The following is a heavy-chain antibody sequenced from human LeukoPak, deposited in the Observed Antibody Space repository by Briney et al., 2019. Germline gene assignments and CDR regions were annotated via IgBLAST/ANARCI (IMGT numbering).Heavy chain of an antibody. Sequence: SQTLSLTCAVSGGSISSGGYSWSWIRQPPGKGLEWIGYLSYIGSTYYNPSLKSRVTISIDTSKNQFSLKLSSVTAADTAVYYCARGERYDFHFDYWGQGTLVTVSS. J-gene: IGHJ4*02. CDR2: LSYIGST. V-gene: IGHV4-30-4*07. CDR3: ARGERYDFHFDY. D-gene: IGHD3-3*01. CDR1: GGSISSGGYS.